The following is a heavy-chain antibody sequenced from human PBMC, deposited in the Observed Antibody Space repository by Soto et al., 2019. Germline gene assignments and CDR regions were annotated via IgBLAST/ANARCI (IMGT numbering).Heavy chain of an antibody. V-gene: IGHV3-21*01. D-gene: IGHD4-17*01. CDR2: ITNNRSNI. CDR1: GFTFSSYS. CDR3: ARYGDYGDSNYFDY. Sequence: GGSLRLSCAASGFTFSSYSMNWVRQAPGKGLEWVASITNNRSNIYYADSVKGRFTISRDNSKNSLYLQMNSLRAEDTAVYYCARYGDYGDSNYFDYWGQGTLVTVSS. J-gene: IGHJ4*02.